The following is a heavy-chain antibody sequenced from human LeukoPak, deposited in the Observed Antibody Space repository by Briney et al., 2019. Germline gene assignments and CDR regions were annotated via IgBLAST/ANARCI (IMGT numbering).Heavy chain of an antibody. D-gene: IGHD3-22*01. V-gene: IGHV4-4*07. CDR1: GGSISSYY. CDR3: ARGTFHDSSGYYYVGAEGPFDY. CDR2: IYTSGST. J-gene: IGHJ4*02. Sequence: SETLSLTCTVSGGSISSYYWSWIRQPAGKGLEWIGRIYTSGSTNYNPSLKSRVTMSVDTSKNQFSLKLSSVTAADTAVYYCARGTFHDSSGYYYVGAEGPFDYWGQGTLVTVSS.